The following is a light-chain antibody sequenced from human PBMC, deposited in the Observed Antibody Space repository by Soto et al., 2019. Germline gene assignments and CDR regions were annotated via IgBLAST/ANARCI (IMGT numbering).Light chain of an antibody. CDR1: QSVSSY. V-gene: IGKV3-11*01. CDR3: HQYYGWPIT. Sequence: EIVLTQSPATLSLSPGERATLSCRASQSVSSYLAWYQQKPGQAPRLLIYDASNRATGIPARFSGSGSGTDFTLTISSLEPEDFAVYFCHQYYGWPITFGGGTKVEL. CDR2: DAS. J-gene: IGKJ4*01.